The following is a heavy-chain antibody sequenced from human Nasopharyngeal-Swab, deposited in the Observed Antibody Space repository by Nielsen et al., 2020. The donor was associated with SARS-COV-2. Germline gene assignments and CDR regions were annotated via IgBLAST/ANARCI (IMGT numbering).Heavy chain of an antibody. V-gene: IGHV1-46*01. CDR1: GYTLPSYY. J-gene: IGHJ6*02. CDR2: INPSGGST. Sequence: ASVKVSCKASGYTLPSYYMHWVRQAPGQGLEWMGVINPSGGSTSYAQKFQGRVTMTRDTSTSTVYMELSSLRSEDTAVYYCARELVSSPYGMDVWGQGTTVTVSS. CDR3: ARELVSSPYGMDV. D-gene: IGHD4-23*01.